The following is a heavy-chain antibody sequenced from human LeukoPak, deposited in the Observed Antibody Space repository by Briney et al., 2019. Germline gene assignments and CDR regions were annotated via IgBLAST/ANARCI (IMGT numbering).Heavy chain of an antibody. CDR3: ATDYYDSSGYYSPRGY. D-gene: IGHD3-22*01. Sequence: ASVKVSCKVSGYTLTELSMHWVRQAPGKGLEWMGGFDPEDGETIYAQKFQGRVTMTEDTSTDTAYMELSSLRSEDTAVYYCATDYYDSSGYYSPRGYWGQGTLVTVSS. J-gene: IGHJ4*02. CDR2: FDPEDGET. V-gene: IGHV1-24*01. CDR1: GYTLTELS.